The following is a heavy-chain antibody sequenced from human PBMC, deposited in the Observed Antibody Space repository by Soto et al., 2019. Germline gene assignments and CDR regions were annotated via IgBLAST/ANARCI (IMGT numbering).Heavy chain of an antibody. J-gene: IGHJ5*02. CDR3: ARVRYYDSGSSINWFDP. V-gene: IGHV3-11*01. D-gene: IGHD3-10*01. CDR2: ISSSGSTI. CDR1: GFTFSDYY. Sequence: GVLRLSCAASGFTFSDYYMSWIRQAPGKGLEWVSYISSSGSTIYYADSVKGRFTISRDSAKNSLYLQMNSLRAEDTAVYYCARVRYYDSGSSINWFDPWGQGTLVTVSS.